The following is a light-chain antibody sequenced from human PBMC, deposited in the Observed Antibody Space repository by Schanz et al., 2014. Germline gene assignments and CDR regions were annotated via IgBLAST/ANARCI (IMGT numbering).Light chain of an antibody. CDR3: QQRSNWYT. V-gene: IGKV3-11*01. J-gene: IGKJ2*01. CDR1: QSVNTY. Sequence: EIVLTQSPATLSLSPGERATLSCRASQSVNTYLAWYQQKPGQAPRLLIYDASNRATGIPTRFSDSGSGTDFTHTMSSLEPEDFAVYYCQQRSNWYTFGQGTKLESK. CDR2: DAS.